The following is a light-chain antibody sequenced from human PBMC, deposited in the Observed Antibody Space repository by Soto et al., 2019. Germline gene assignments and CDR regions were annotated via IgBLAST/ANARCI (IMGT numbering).Light chain of an antibody. CDR3: QQSYIAPST. J-gene: IGKJ1*01. CDR1: QSISTY. V-gene: IGKV1-39*01. CDR2: AAS. Sequence: DIQMTQSPSSLSASIGDRVTITCRASQSISTYLNWYQQKPGKAPKLLIYAASSLQSGVPSRFSGSGSGTDFTLTISSLQPEDFATYYCQQSYIAPSTFGQGTKLRIQ.